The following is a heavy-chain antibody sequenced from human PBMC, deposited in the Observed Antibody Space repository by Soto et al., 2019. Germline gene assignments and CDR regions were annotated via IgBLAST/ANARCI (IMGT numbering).Heavy chain of an antibody. D-gene: IGHD2-2*02. CDR1: GFTFSSYA. CDR3: ARDLLGYKTIDY. J-gene: IGHJ4*02. Sequence: GGSLRLSCAASGFTFSSYAMHWVRQAPGKGLEWVAVISYDGSNKYYADSVKGRFTISRDNSKNTLYLQMNSLRAEDTAVYYCARDLLGYKTIDYWGQGTLVTVSS. V-gene: IGHV3-30-3*01. CDR2: ISYDGSNK.